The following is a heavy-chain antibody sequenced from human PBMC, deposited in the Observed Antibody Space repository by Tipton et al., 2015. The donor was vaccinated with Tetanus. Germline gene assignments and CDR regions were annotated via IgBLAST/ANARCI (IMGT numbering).Heavy chain of an antibody. J-gene: IGHJ6*02. V-gene: IGHV4-30-4*01. D-gene: IGHD3-16*01. CDR1: GDSLSNGDYY. Sequence: TLSLTCTVSGDSLSNGDYYWSWIRQPPGKGLESIGYIYYSGSTYYNPSLKSRVTISVGTSKNQFSLRLSSVTAADTAVYYCARDHGITWGGMGYYYGMDVWGQGTTVTVSS. CDR2: IYYSGST. CDR3: ARDHGITWGGMGYYYGMDV.